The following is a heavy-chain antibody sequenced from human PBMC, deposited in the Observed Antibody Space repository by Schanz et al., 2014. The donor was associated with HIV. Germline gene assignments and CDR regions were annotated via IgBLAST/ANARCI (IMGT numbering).Heavy chain of an antibody. D-gene: IGHD1-26*01. CDR3: AKRGPYTGRYEYFQQ. Sequence: QLVESGGGLEKPGGSLRLSCAASGLTFAYPGLTFGQAWMTWVRQAPGKGLEWVSGISGSGGSTYYADSVKGRFTISRDNSKNTLYMQMNSLRVEDTALYYCAKRGPYTGRYEYFQQWGQGTLVTVSS. V-gene: IGHV3-23*04. CDR2: ISGSGGST. J-gene: IGHJ1*01. CDR1: GLTFAYPGLTFGQA.